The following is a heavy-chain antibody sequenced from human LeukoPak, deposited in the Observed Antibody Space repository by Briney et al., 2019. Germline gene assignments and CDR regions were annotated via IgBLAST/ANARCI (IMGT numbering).Heavy chain of an antibody. Sequence: AGGSLRLSCAASGFTFSSYAMSWVRQAPGKGLEWVSAISGSGGSTYYADSVKGRFTISRDNSKNTLYLQMNSLRAEDTAVYYCAKASTLWDYSDYVPYDYWGQGTLVTVSS. D-gene: IGHD4-11*01. CDR3: AKASTLWDYSDYVPYDY. J-gene: IGHJ4*02. CDR1: GFTFSSYA. CDR2: ISGSGGST. V-gene: IGHV3-23*01.